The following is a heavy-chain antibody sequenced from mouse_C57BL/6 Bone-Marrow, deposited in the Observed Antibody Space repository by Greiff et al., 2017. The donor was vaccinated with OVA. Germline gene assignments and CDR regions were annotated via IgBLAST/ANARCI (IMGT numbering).Heavy chain of an antibody. CDR3: ARKLGGGVYYYAMDY. V-gene: IGHV1-39*01. J-gene: IGHJ4*01. CDR2: INPNYGTT. D-gene: IGHD4-1*01. Sequence: EVQLQESGPELVKPGASVKISCKASGYSFTDYNMNWVKQSNGKSLEWIGVINPNYGTTSYNQKFKGKATLTVDQSSSTAYMQLNSLTSEDSAVYYCARKLGGGVYYYAMDYWGQGTSVTVSS. CDR1: GYSFTDYN.